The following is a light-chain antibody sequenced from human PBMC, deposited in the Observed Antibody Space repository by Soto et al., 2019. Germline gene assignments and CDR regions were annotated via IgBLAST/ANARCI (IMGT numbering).Light chain of an antibody. CDR3: HQYGSSGT. CDR1: QSVSSSY. Sequence: EIVLTQSPGTLALSPGERATLSCRASQSVSSSYLAWSQQRTGQAPRLPIYETSSRATGIPDRFSGSGSGTDFTLTISRLEPEDFAVYYCHQYGSSGTFGQGTKVDIK. CDR2: ETS. J-gene: IGKJ1*01. V-gene: IGKV3-20*01.